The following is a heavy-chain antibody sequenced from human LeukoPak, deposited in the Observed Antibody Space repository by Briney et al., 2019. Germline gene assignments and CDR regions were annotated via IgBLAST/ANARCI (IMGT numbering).Heavy chain of an antibody. Sequence: PSETLSLTCAVSGGSIRSSSYYWGWIRQPPGKGLEWIGSIYYSVTTYYNPSLKSRVTISVDTSKNQFSLNLNSVTAADTAVYYCATQVGAARTYFDYWGQGTLVTVSS. V-gene: IGHV4-39*01. CDR2: IYYSVTT. CDR3: ATQVGAARTYFDY. CDR1: GGSIRSSSYY. D-gene: IGHD6-6*01. J-gene: IGHJ4*02.